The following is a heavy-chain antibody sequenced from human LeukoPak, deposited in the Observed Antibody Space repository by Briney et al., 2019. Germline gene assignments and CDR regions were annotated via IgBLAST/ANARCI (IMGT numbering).Heavy chain of an antibody. V-gene: IGHV1-69*04. D-gene: IGHD5-24*01. Sequence: SVKVSCKASGGTFSSYAISLVRQAPGQGLEWMGRIIPILGIANYAQKFQGRVTITADKSTSTAYMELSSLRSEDTAVYYCARVTEEMADYWGQGTLVTVSS. CDR1: GGTFSSYA. CDR3: ARVTEEMADY. CDR2: IIPILGIA. J-gene: IGHJ4*02.